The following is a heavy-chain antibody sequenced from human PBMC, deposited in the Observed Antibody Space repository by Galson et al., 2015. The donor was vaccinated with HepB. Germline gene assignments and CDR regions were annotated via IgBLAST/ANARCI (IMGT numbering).Heavy chain of an antibody. Sequence: SLRLSCAASGFTFSNFWMSWVRQAPGKGLEWVANIKQDGSEKYYVDSVKGRFTISRDNARKSLYLQMNSLRAEDTAVYYCARDDLYCSATSCYRYWYFDLWGRGTLVTVSS. D-gene: IGHD2-2*01. CDR3: ARDDLYCSATSCYRYWYFDL. CDR1: GFTFSNFW. V-gene: IGHV3-7*01. CDR2: IKQDGSEK. J-gene: IGHJ2*01.